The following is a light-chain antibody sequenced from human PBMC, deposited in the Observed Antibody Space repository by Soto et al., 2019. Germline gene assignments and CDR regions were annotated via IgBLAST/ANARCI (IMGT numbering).Light chain of an antibody. Sequence: QSVLTQPPSVSGAPGQRVTISCTGSSSNIGAGHAVHWYQQLPGTAPKLLIHSNNNRPSGVPDRFSCSKSGSSASLAIAGLEADDEADADCQSYDPTLRTSLFGGGTQLTVL. CDR2: SNN. V-gene: IGLV1-40*01. J-gene: IGLJ2*01. CDR3: QSYDPTLRTSL. CDR1: SSNIGAGHA.